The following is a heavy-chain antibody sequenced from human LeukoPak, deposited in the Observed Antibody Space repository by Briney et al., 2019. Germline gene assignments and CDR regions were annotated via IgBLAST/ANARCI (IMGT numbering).Heavy chain of an antibody. Sequence: GASVKVSCKASGYTFTNYYTHWVRQAPEQGLEWMGILNPSGGNTFYAQRFQGRVTMTRDMSTSTVYMEMGSLRSEDTAMYYCARDAKPRNPQYDYVWGSLVGDAFDIWGLGTMVTVSS. CDR1: GYTFTNYY. D-gene: IGHD3-16*01. J-gene: IGHJ3*02. CDR2: LNPSGGNT. CDR3: ARDAKPRNPQYDYVWGSLVGDAFDI. V-gene: IGHV1-46*01.